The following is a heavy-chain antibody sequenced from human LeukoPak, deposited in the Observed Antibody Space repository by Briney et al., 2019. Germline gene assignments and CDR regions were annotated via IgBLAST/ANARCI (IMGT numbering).Heavy chain of an antibody. CDR3: ARAPLSGTYYTDAFDI. J-gene: IGHJ3*02. CDR2: IHHSGST. CDR1: GGSISTNNW. V-gene: IGHV4-4*02. D-gene: IGHD1-26*01. Sequence: SGTLSLTCAVSGGSISTNNWWTWVRQPPGKGLEWIGEIHHSGSTDYNPSLKSRVTISPDKSKNQFSLTLTSVTAADTAVYFCARAPLSGTYYTDAFDIWGQGTMVTVSS.